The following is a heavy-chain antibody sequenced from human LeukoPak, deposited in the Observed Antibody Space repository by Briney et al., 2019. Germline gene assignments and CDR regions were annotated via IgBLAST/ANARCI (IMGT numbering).Heavy chain of an antibody. J-gene: IGHJ4*02. V-gene: IGHV3-21*01. D-gene: IGHD6-25*01. CDR3: ARDLGYSSGPNY. CDR2: ISGGSSFT. Sequence: PGGSLRLSCAASGFSFSSFSMNWVRQAPGKGLEWVSYISGGSSFTYYVDSVKGRFTVSRDNAKNSLYLQMNSLRAEDTAVYYCARDLGYSSGPNYWGQGTRVTVSS. CDR1: GFSFSSFS.